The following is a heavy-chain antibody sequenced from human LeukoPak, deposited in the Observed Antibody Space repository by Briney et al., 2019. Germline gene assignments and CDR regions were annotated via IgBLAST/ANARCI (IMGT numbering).Heavy chain of an antibody. CDR1: GGSFSGYY. CDR3: ARESTPPDDAFDI. CDR2: INHSGST. Sequence: SETLSLTCAVYGGSFSGYYWSWIRQPPGKGLEWIGEINHSGSTNYNPSLKSRVTISVDTSKNQFSLRLSSVTAADTAVYYCARESTPPDDAFDIWGQGTMVTVSS. D-gene: IGHD5/OR15-5a*01. J-gene: IGHJ3*02. V-gene: IGHV4-34*01.